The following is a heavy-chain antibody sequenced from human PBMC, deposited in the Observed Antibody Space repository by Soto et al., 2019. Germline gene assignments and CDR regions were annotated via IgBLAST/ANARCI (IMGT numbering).Heavy chain of an antibody. CDR1: GFPFSSYG. J-gene: IGHJ4*02. Sequence: GVSLRLSCAASGFPFSSYGMHWVRQVPGKGLEWVAIIWYDGSYKYYADSVRGRFTISRDNSKNTVDLQMNSLRAEDTAVYYCARDHSSGFFDYRGQGTLVTVSS. D-gene: IGHD6-19*01. CDR3: ARDHSSGFFDY. CDR2: IWYDGSYK. V-gene: IGHV3-33*01.